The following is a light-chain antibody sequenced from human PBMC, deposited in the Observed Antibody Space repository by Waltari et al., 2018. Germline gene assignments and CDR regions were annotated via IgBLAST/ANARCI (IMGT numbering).Light chain of an antibody. CDR1: SSDVGSYNL. J-gene: IGLJ1*01. Sequence: QSALTQPASVSGSPGQSITISCTGTSSDVGSYNLVSWCQQRPGKAPKLMIYEVNTRPSGFSNRVSGSKSGKTASLTISGLRAEDEADYYCCSFAGTTTYYVFGTGTQVTVL. CDR3: CSFAGTTTYYV. V-gene: IGLV2-23*02. CDR2: EVN.